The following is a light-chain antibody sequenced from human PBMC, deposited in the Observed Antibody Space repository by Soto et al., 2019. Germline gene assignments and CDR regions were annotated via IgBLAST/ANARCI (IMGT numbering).Light chain of an antibody. J-gene: IGKJ4*01. CDR1: QNVGRD. Sequence: EIVMTQSPSSLSVSPGERATLSCRAAQNVGRDLAWYQQEPGQAPRLLIYDASTRATGIPARFTGSGSGTEVTLTISSLQSEDSAVYHCQQYINWSLTFGGGTKVDI. V-gene: IGKV3D-15*01. CDR2: DAS. CDR3: QQYINWSLT.